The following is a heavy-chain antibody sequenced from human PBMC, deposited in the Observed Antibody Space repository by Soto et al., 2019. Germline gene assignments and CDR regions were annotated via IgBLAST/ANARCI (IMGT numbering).Heavy chain of an antibody. CDR2: IKSKTDGGTT. D-gene: IGHD3-10*01. CDR3: TTASVTMVRGAIYGMDV. J-gene: IGHJ6*02. V-gene: IGHV3-15*07. CDR1: GFTFSSYA. Sequence: GGSLRLSCAASGFTFSSYAMNWVRQAPGKGLEWVGRIKSKTDGGTTDYAAPVKGRFTISRDDSKNTLYLQMNSLKTEDTAVYYCTTASVTMVRGAIYGMDVWGQGTTVTVSS.